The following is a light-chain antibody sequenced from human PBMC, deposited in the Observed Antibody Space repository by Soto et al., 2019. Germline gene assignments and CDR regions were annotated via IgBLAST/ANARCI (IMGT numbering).Light chain of an antibody. CDR3: QQYGSSSYT. CDR2: AAP. V-gene: IGKV3-20*01. J-gene: IGKJ2*01. CDR1: QSISSSY. Sequence: EIVLTQSPGTLSLSPGERATLSCRASQSISSSYLAWYQQKPGQAPRLLIYAAPSRATGIPDRFSGSGSGTDFTLTISRLEPEDFAVYYCQQYGSSSYTLGQGTQLEIK.